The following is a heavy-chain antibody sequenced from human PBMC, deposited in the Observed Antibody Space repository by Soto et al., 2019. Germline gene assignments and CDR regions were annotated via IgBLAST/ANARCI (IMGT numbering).Heavy chain of an antibody. CDR3: ARGIYDYIWGSYPQSWAFDI. J-gene: IGHJ3*02. CDR2: IYYSGST. Sequence: QVQLQESGPGLVKPSQTLSLTCTVSGGSISSGGYYWSWIRQHPGKGLEWIGYIYYSGSTYYNPSLKSRVTISVDTSKNQFSLKLSSVTAADTAVYYCARGIYDYIWGSYPQSWAFDIWGQGTMVTVSS. CDR1: GGSISSGGYY. D-gene: IGHD3-16*02. V-gene: IGHV4-31*03.